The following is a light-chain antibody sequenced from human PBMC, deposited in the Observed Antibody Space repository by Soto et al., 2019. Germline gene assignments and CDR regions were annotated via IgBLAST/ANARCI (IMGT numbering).Light chain of an antibody. Sequence: QSVLTQPASVSGSPGQSITISCTGTSSDVGGYNYVSWYQQHPGKAPKLMIYDVSNRPSGVSNRFSGSKSGNTASLPISGLQAEDEADYYCSSYTSSSTLLYVFGPGTKVTVL. CDR2: DVS. CDR1: SSDVGGYNY. CDR3: SSYTSSSTLLYV. V-gene: IGLV2-14*01. J-gene: IGLJ1*01.